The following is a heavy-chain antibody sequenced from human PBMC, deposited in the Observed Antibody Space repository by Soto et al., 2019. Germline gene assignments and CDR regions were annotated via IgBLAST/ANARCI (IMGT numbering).Heavy chain of an antibody. V-gene: IGHV1-46*01. CDR3: ARTGGDYDGMDV. CDR2: INPSGGST. J-gene: IGHJ6*02. D-gene: IGHD2-8*02. CDR1: GYTFTSYY. Sequence: QVQLVQSGAEVKKPGASVKVSCKASGYTFTSYYMHWVRQAPGQGLEWMGIINPSGGSTSYAQKFQGRVNMTRDTSTGTVYMELSSLRSEDTAVYYCARTGGDYDGMDVWGQGTTVTVSS.